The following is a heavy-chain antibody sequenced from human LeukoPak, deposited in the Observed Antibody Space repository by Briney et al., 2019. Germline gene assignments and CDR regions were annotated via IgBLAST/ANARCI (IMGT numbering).Heavy chain of an antibody. CDR2: IRYDGSNK. V-gene: IGHV3-30*02. CDR3: AKGSTTSPLDAFDI. D-gene: IGHD2-2*01. CDR1: GFTFSSYS. Sequence: GGSLRLSCAASGFTFSSYSMNWVRQAPGKGLEWVAFIRYDGSNKYYADSVKGRFTISRDNSKNTLYLQMNSLRAEDTAVYYCAKGSTTSPLDAFDIWGQGTMVTVSS. J-gene: IGHJ3*02.